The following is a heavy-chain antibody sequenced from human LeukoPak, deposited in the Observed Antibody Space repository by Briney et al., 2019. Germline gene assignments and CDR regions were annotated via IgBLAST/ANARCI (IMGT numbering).Heavy chain of an antibody. CDR3: ARDRASYDYVWGSYPYFDY. D-gene: IGHD3-16*02. CDR1: GYTFTSYG. V-gene: IGHV1-18*01. CDR2: ISAYNGNT. Sequence: ASVKVSCKASGYTFTSYGISWVRQAPGQGLEWMGWISAYNGNTNYAQRLQGRVTMTTDTSTSTAYMELRSLRSDDTAVYYCARDRASYDYVWGSYPYFDYWGQGTLVTVSS. J-gene: IGHJ4*02.